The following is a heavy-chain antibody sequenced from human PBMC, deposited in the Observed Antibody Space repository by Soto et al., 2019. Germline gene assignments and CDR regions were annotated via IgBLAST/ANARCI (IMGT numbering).Heavy chain of an antibody. CDR3: ARLAYHANGFNVYGDDAFAL. J-gene: IGHJ3*01. CDR1: CGSFSPNY. CDR2: IYYGGTT. Sequence: PSETLSLTCTVSCGSFSPNYWSWLRQPPGKGLEWVGYIYYGGTTSYNPSLKGRVAISLGTSENQFSLNLSSVTAADTAVYYCARLAYHANGFNVYGDDAFALWGQGTMVTVSS. V-gene: IGHV4-59*08. D-gene: IGHD2-8*01.